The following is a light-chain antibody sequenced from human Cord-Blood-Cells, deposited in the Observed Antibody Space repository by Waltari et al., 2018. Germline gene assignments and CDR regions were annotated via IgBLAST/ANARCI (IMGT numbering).Light chain of an antibody. V-gene: IGLV2-8*01. CDR3: SSYAGSNNLV. CDR1: SSDVGGYNY. Sequence: QSALPQPPSASGSPGQSVTTSCTGTSSDVGGYNYVPWYQQHPGKAPKLMIYEVSKRPSGVPDRFSGSKSGNTASLTVSGLQAEDEADYYCSSYAGSNNLVFGGGTKLTVL. CDR2: EVS. J-gene: IGLJ3*02.